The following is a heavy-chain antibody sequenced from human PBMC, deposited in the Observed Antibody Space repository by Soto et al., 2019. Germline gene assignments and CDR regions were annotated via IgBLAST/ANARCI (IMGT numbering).Heavy chain of an antibody. Sequence: QVQLVQSGAEVKEPASSVKVSCKASGGTFSLNAINWVRQAPGQGLEWMGGITPIYGRANYAQKFQGRVMITSDKSTSTAYIELTSLTSEDTAVIYCATRSSSSGADYYYGMDVWGQGTTVSVSS. CDR3: ATRSSSSGADYYYGMDV. J-gene: IGHJ6*02. CDR1: GGTFSLNA. V-gene: IGHV1-69*06. CDR2: ITPIYGRA. D-gene: IGHD6-6*01.